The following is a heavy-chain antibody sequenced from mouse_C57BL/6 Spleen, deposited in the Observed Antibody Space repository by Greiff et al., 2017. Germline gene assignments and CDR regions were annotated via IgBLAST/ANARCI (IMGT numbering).Heavy chain of an antibody. CDR2: IDPSDSET. CDR1: GYTFTSYW. V-gene: IGHV1-52*01. J-gene: IGHJ4*01. CDR3: AREGGNYGVSCAMDY. D-gene: IGHD2-1*01. Sequence: QVQLQQPGAELVRPGSSVKLSCKASGYTFTSYWMHWVKQRPIQGLEWIGNIDPSDSETHYNQKFKDKATLTVDKSSSTAYMQLSSLTSEDSAVYYCAREGGNYGVSCAMDYWGQGTSVTVSS.